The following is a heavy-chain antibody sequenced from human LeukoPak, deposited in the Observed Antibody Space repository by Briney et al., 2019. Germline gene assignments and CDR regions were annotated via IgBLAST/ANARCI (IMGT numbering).Heavy chain of an antibody. J-gene: IGHJ5*02. CDR2: INPSGSST. Sequence: SVKVSCKASGYSFTSHYMHCVRQAPGQGLEWMVLINPSGSSTLYAQKFQGRVTMTRDMSTTTDYMELSSLSSEDAAVYYCARDNSVGVIAWWFDPWGQGTLVTVSS. V-gene: IGHV1-46*01. CDR1: GYSFTSHY. CDR3: ARDNSVGVIAWWFDP. D-gene: IGHD3-16*02.